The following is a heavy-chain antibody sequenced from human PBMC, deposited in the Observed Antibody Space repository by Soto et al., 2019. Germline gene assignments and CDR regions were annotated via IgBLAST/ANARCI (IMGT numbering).Heavy chain of an antibody. V-gene: IGHV1-69*06. CDR2: IIPIFGTA. D-gene: IGHD5-18*01. J-gene: IGHJ4*02. CDR3: ARGGYSYPWLYFDY. CDR1: GGTFSSYA. Sequence: SVKVSCKASGGTFSSYAISWVRQAPGRGLEWMGGIIPIFGTANYAQKFQGRVTITADKSTSTAYMELSSLRSEDTAVYYCARGGYSYPWLYFDYWGQGTLVTVSS.